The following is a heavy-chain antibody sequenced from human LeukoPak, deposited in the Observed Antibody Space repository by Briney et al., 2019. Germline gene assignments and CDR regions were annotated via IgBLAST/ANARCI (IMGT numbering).Heavy chain of an antibody. V-gene: IGHV1-69*05. J-gene: IGHJ4*02. CDR2: IIPIFGTA. D-gene: IGHD6-13*01. Sequence: SVKVSCKASGGTFSSYAISWVRQAPGQGLECMGGIIPIFGTANYAQKFQGRVTITTDESTSTAYMELSSLRSEDTAVYYCARGDIAAVNAQFDYWGQGTLVTVSS. CDR1: GGTFSSYA. CDR3: ARGDIAAVNAQFDY.